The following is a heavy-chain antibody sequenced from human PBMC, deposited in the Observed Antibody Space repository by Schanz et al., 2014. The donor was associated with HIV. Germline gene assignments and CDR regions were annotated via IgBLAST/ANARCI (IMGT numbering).Heavy chain of an antibody. Sequence: QVQLQESGPGLVKPSQTLSLTCTVSGGSISSGGYYWSWIRQHPGKGLEWIGCIYYSGSTYYNPSLKRGCTISLDPSKIQFSLKLSSVTAAEAAVYYCARGDDYYGSGTPAYYHAMDVWGQGTTVTVSS. J-gene: IGHJ6*02. V-gene: IGHV4-31*03. CDR3: ARGDDYYGSGTPAYYHAMDV. CDR1: GGSISSGGYY. CDR2: IYYSGST. D-gene: IGHD3-10*01.